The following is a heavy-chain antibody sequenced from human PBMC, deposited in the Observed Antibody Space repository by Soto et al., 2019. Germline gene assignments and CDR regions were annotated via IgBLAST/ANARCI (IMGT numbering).Heavy chain of an antibody. CDR3: ARRVTLGYCSSTSCYATNWFDP. CDR2: IYYSGST. V-gene: IGHV4-59*08. Sequence: SETLSLTCTVSGGSISSYYWSWIRQPPGKGLEWIGYIYYSGSTNYNPSLKSRVTISVDTSKNQFSLKLSSVTAADTAVYYCARRVTLGYCSSTSCYATNWFDPWGQGTLVTVSS. CDR1: GGSISSYY. D-gene: IGHD2-2*01. J-gene: IGHJ5*02.